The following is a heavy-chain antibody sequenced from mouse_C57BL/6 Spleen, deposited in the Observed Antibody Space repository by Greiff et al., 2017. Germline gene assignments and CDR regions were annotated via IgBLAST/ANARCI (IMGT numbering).Heavy chain of an antibody. J-gene: IGHJ1*03. Sequence: QVQLQQSGAELMKPGASVKLSCKATGYTFTGYWIEWVKQRPGNGLEWIGEILPGSGSTNYNEKSKGKATFTEDTSSNTAYMELSSLTTDDSAIYYCARRGFYYCSSYWYFDVWGTGTTVTVSS. D-gene: IGHD1-1*01. CDR2: ILPGSGST. CDR3: ARRGFYYCSSYWYFDV. CDR1: GYTFTGYW. V-gene: IGHV1-9*01.